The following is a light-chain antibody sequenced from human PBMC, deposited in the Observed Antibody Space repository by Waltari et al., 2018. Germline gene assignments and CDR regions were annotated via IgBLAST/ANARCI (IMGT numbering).Light chain of an antibody. CDR2: GKE. V-gene: IGLV3-19*01. CDR3: SSRNGRASQVV. CDR1: SLRTSY. J-gene: IGLJ2*01. Sequence: SSGLTQDPAVSVALGQTIRITCRGDSLRTSYAHWYQVKTGQAPVLVMFGKEKRPSGVPDRISGESSETTSSLIITGAQAEDEADYYCSSRNGRASQVVFAGGTKVTVL.